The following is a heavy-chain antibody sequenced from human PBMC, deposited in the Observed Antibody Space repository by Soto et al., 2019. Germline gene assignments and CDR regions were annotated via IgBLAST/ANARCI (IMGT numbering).Heavy chain of an antibody. J-gene: IGHJ6*02. Sequence: EVQLVETGGGLIQPGGSLRLSCAASGFTVSSNYMSWVRQAPGKGLEWVSVIYSGGSTYYADSVKGRFTISRDNSKNTLYLQMNSLRAEDTAVYYCASYNWKSYYGMDVWCHGTTFTVSS. CDR1: GFTVSSNY. CDR2: IYSGGST. CDR3: ASYNWKSYYGMDV. V-gene: IGHV3-53*02. D-gene: IGHD1-20*01.